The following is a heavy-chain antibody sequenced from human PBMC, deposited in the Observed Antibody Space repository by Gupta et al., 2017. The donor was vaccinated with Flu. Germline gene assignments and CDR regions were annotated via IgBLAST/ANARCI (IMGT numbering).Heavy chain of an antibody. V-gene: IGHV3-23*01. CDR1: GFPFSSYA. CDR2: ISRSVDVT. CDR3: ARDVRSFDWLSPYDI. J-gene: IGHJ3*02. D-gene: IGHD3-9*01. Sequence: EEQLLESGGGLVQPGGSLRRSCAASGFPFSSYAMSWVRQAPGKGLEWVSVISRSVDVTYYADSVKGRFTLFRDNSNNTLHLQMNSLRAEDTALYYCARDVRSFDWLSPYDIWGPGTVVTVSS.